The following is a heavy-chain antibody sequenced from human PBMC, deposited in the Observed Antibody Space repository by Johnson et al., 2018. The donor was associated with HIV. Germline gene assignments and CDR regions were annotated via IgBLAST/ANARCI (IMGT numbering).Heavy chain of an antibody. V-gene: IGHV3-49*04. CDR2: IRSKVYGGTT. CDR3: TRDGVKCDLLGAHNAFDI. Sequence: VQLVESGGGVVQPGRSLRLSCAASGFSFSSYGMHWVRQAPGKGLEWVGIIRSKVYGGTTRYAASVKGRFIISRDDSKSIAYLQMNSLKTEDTAVYYCTRDGVKCDLLGAHNAFDIWGQGTMVTVSS. J-gene: IGHJ3*02. CDR1: GFSFSSYG. D-gene: IGHD1-26*01.